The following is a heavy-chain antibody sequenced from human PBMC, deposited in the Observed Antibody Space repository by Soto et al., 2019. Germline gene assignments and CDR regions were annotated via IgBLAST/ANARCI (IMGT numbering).Heavy chain of an antibody. CDR1: GGSISSYY. Sequence: ETLSLTCTVSGGSISSYYWSWIRQPPGKGLEWIGYIYYSGSTNYNPSLKSRVTISVDTSKNQFSLKLSSVTAADTAVYYCAREYSSPAGWFDPWGQGTLVTVSS. CDR2: IYYSGST. J-gene: IGHJ5*02. CDR3: AREYSSPAGWFDP. D-gene: IGHD6-13*01. V-gene: IGHV4-59*01.